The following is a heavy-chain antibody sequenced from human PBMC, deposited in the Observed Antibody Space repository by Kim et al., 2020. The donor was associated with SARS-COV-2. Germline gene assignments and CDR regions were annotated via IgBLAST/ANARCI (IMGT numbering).Heavy chain of an antibody. CDR2: IWYDGSNK. CDR3: AKDSGGMDV. Sequence: GGSLRLSCAASGFTFSSYGMHWVRQAPGKGLEWVAVIWYDGSNKYYADSVKGRFTISRDNSKNTLYLQMNSLRAEDTAVYYCAKDSGGMDVWGQGTTVTVSS. CDR1: GFTFSSYG. J-gene: IGHJ6*02. V-gene: IGHV3-33*06.